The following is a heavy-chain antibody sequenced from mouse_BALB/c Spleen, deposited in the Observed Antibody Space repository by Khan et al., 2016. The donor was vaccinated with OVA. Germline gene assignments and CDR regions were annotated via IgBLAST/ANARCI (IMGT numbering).Heavy chain of an antibody. CDR3: ARDRIDY. J-gene: IGHJ2*01. V-gene: IGHV1-7*01. CDR1: GYTFSTYW. Sequence: QVQLKESGAELAKPGASVKMSCKASGYTFSTYWIHWVKQRPGQGLEWIGYLNPSSGYTYYNQRFNDKATLTADKSSSTAYMQLSSLTSEDSAVYYCARDRIDYWGQGTTLTVSS. CDR2: LNPSSGYT.